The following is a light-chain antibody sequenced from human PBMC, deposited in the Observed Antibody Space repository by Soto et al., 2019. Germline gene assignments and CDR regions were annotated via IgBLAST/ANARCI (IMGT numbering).Light chain of an antibody. CDR3: SSYTSSRTVV. J-gene: IGLJ2*01. CDR1: SSDVGGYNY. V-gene: IGLV2-14*01. CDR2: DVS. Sequence: QSALTQPASVSGSPGQSITISCTGTSSDVGGYNYVSWYQQHPGKAPKLMIYDVSNRPSGLSNRFSGSKSGNTSSLTISGLQAEDEADYYCSSYTSSRTVVFGGGTKLTVL.